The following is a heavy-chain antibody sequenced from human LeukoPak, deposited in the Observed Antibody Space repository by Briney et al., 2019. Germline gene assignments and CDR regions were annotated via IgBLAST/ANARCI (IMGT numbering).Heavy chain of an antibody. Sequence: GASVKVSCKASGYTFTRYYMHWVRQAPGQGLEWMGWINPNSGGTNYAQKFQGRVTMTRDTSISTAYMELSRLRSDDTAVYYCARVDCFSSSWRRDCYYMDVWGKGTTVTVSS. CDR3: ARVDCFSSSWRRDCYYMDV. V-gene: IGHV1-2*02. CDR1: GYTFTRYY. D-gene: IGHD6-13*01. CDR2: INPNSGGT. J-gene: IGHJ6*03.